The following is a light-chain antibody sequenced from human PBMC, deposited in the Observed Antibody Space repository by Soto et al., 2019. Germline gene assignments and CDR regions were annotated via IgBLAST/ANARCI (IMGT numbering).Light chain of an antibody. V-gene: IGLV2-14*01. J-gene: IGLJ2*01. CDR1: SSDVGGYNY. Sequence: QSALTQPASVSGSPGQSITISCTGTSSDVGGYNYVSWYQQHPGKAPKLMIYDVSNRPSGVSNSFSGSKSRNTASLTISGLQAEDEADYYCSSYTSSSTLDVVFGGGTKLTVL. CDR3: SSYTSSSTLDVV. CDR2: DVS.